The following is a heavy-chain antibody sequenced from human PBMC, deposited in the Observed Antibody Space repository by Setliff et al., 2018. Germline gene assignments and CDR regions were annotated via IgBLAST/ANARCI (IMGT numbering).Heavy chain of an antibody. V-gene: IGHV3-33*08. CDR3: ARTCSGSGCYAGLES. CDR2: IWDDGGNK. J-gene: IGHJ4*02. D-gene: IGHD2-15*01. Sequence: PGGSLRLSCVVSGFTVNDNFMTWVRRAPGKGLEWVAVIWDDGGNKYHADSVKGRLTISRDNSKNTLYLQMNSLRPEDTAVYYCARTCSGSGCYAGLESWGQGTPVTV. CDR1: GFTVNDNF.